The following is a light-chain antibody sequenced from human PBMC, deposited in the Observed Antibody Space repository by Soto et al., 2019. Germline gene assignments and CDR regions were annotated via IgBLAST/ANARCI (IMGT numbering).Light chain of an antibody. V-gene: IGLV2-14*01. CDR2: EVN. CDR3: ASFRSGTILV. J-gene: IGLJ6*01. CDR1: RSDIGDSNF. Sequence: QSVLTQPASVSGSPGQSVTISCTGPRSDIGDSNFISWYQHSPGKAPRLLIYEVNNRPSGVSKRFSCSKAGNTASLTSSGLLDDDEADYFCASFRSGTILVFGSGTKVTVL.